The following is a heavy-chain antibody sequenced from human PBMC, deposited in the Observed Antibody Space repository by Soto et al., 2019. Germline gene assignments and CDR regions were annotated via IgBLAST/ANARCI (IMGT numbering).Heavy chain of an antibody. CDR3: ARGGYCSGGSCYAKYYFDY. CDR1: GVSISSYY. V-gene: IGHV4-59*04. J-gene: IGHJ4*02. CDR2: IYYSGST. Sequence: SETLSLTCTVSGVSISSYYWSWIRQPPGKGLEWIGYIYYSGSTYYNPSLKSRVTISVDTSKNQFSLKLSSVTAADTAVYYCARGGYCSGGSCYAKYYFDYWGQGTLVTVSS. D-gene: IGHD2-15*01.